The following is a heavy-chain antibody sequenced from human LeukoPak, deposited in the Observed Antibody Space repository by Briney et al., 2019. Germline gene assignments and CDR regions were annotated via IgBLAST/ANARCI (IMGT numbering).Heavy chain of an antibody. CDR3: ARDSGYSSSWSFDY. V-gene: IGHV1-2*02. D-gene: IGHD6-13*01. CDR1: GYTFTGYY. Sequence: ASVKVSCKASGYTFTGYYMHWVRQAPGQGLEWMRWINPNSGGTNYAQKFQGRVTMTRDTSISTAYMELSRLRSDDTAVYYCARDSGYSSSWSFDYWGQGTLVTVSS. J-gene: IGHJ4*02. CDR2: INPNSGGT.